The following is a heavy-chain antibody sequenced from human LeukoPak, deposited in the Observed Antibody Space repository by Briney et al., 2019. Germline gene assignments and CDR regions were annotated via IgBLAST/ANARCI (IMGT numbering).Heavy chain of an antibody. CDR1: GGSINSYY. CDR2: IYFTGTT. V-gene: IGHV4-59*01. CDR3: ARQQQLDS. D-gene: IGHD6-13*01. J-gene: IGHJ4*02. Sequence: TASETLSLTCTVSGGSINSYYWSWIRQPPGKGLEWIGNIYFTGTTNYNPSLKSRVTMSVDRSKNQFSLKLKSVTAADTAMYYCARQQQLDSWGQGTLVTVSS.